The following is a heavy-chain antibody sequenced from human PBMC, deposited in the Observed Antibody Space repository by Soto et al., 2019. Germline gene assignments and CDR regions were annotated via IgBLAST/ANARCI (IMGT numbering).Heavy chain of an antibody. D-gene: IGHD3-3*01. V-gene: IGHV3-48*01. CDR1: GFTFSSYS. CDR3: ARLRYDFWSGDYYYYMDV. CDR2: ISSSSSTI. J-gene: IGHJ6*03. Sequence: EVQLVESGGGLVQPGGSLRLSCAASGFTFSSYSMNWVRQAPGKGLEWVSYISSSSSTIYYADSVKGRFTISRDNAKNSLYLQMNSLRAEDTAVYYCARLRYDFWSGDYYYYMDVWGKGTTVTVSS.